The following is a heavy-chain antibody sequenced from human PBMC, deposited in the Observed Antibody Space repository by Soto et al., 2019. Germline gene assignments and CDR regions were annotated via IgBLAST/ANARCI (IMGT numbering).Heavy chain of an antibody. CDR3: AHRQGQGQWLVRRQVDWFEP. D-gene: IGHD6-19*01. J-gene: IGHJ5*02. CDR2: IYWNDDK. Sequence: SGPTLVNPTQTLTLTCTFSGFSLSTSGVGVGWIRQPPGKALEWLALIYWNDDKRYRPSLKSRLTITKDTSKNQVVLTMTNMDPVETDTYYCAHRQGQGQWLVRRQVDWFEPWGEGTLVNAPQ. CDR1: GFSLSTSGVG. V-gene: IGHV2-5*01.